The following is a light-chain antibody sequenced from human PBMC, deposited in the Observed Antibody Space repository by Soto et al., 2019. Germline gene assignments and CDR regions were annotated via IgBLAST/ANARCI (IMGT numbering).Light chain of an antibody. CDR2: GAS. CDR1: QSVSSSY. J-gene: IGKJ4*01. V-gene: IGKV3-20*01. Sequence: EIVLTQSPGTPSLSPGERDTLSCRASQSVSSSYLAWYQQKPGQAPRLLIYGASSRATGIPDRFSGSGSGTDFTLTISRLEPEDFAVYYCQQYGSPALTFGGGT. CDR3: QQYGSPALT.